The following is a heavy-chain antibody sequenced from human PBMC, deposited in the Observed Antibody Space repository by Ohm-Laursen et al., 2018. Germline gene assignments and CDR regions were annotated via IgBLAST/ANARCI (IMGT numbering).Heavy chain of an antibody. CDR3: AREMRGMYHDRSGNYMSPGPDY. D-gene: IGHD3-22*01. V-gene: IGHV3-48*03. Sequence: PRLSCAASGFTFSSYSMQWVRQAPGKGLEWISYISATGNTRYYEDSLKGRITIFRDNAKKLLYLQMHSLRAEDTAVYYCAREMRGMYHDRSGNYMSPGPDYWGQGTLVTVSS. CDR2: ISATGNTR. CDR1: GFTFSSYS. J-gene: IGHJ4*02.